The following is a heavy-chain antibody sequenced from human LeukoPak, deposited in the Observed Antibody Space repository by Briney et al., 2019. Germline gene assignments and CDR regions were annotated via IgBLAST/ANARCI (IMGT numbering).Heavy chain of an antibody. D-gene: IGHD2-21*02. Sequence: SETLSLTCAVYGVSFSGYYWSWIRQPPGKGLEWIGEINHSGSTNYNPSPKSRVTISVDTSKNQFSLKLSSVTAADTAVYYWARGRRGIGGDLIYGMDVWGKGTPVTVSS. CDR3: ARGRRGIGGDLIYGMDV. CDR2: INHSGST. V-gene: IGHV4-34*01. CDR1: GVSFSGYY. J-gene: IGHJ6*04.